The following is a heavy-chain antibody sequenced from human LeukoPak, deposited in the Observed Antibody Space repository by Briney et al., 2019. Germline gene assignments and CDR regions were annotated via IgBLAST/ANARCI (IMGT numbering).Heavy chain of an antibody. CDR2: MNPNSGNT. D-gene: IGHD3-3*01. CDR3: ARRIPLDFWSGYYTTRGNDWFDP. J-gene: IGHJ5*02. Sequence: ASVKVSCKASGYTFTSYDINWVRQATGQGLEWMGWMNPNSGNTGYAQKFQGRVTMTRNTSISTAYMELSSLRSEDTAVYYCARRIPLDFWSGYYTTRGNDWFDPWGQGTLVAVSS. V-gene: IGHV1-8*01. CDR1: GYTFTSYD.